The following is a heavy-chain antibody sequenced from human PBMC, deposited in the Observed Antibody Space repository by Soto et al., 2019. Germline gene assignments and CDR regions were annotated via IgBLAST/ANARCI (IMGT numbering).Heavy chain of an antibody. CDR2: VSAYNGNT. J-gene: IGHJ4*02. D-gene: IGHD1-1*01. CDR1: GYTFTTHG. V-gene: IGHV1-18*01. CDR3: ARRDLVPTASCDY. Sequence: QVQLVQSAAEVMKPGASMKVSCKASGYTFTTHGIGWVRQAPGQGLEWMGWVSAYNGNTNYAQKFQGRVTMTTDTSTTTAYLELWGLTSDDTAVYYCARRDLVPTASCDYWGQGTLVTVSS.